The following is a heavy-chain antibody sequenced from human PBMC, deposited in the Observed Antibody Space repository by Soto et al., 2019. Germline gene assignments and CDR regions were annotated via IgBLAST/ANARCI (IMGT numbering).Heavy chain of an antibody. CDR2: INHSGST. D-gene: IGHD6-6*01. CDR3: ARGIAARLRWSLPFQPDYYYYGMDV. Sequence: SETLSLTCAVYGGSFSGYYWSWIRQPPGKGLEWIGEINHSGSTNYNPSLKSRVTISVDTSKNQFSLKLSSVTAADTAVYYCARGIAARLRWSLPFQPDYYYYGMDVWGQGTTVTVS. J-gene: IGHJ6*02. CDR1: GGSFSGYY. V-gene: IGHV4-34*01.